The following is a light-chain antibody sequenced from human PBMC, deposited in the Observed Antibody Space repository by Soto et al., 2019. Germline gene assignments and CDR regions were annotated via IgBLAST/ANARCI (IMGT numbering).Light chain of an antibody. CDR3: QHCINWAIT. CDR1: HSAGHN. J-gene: IGKJ5*01. CDR2: GAS. V-gene: IGKV3-15*01. Sequence: IVMTQSPATLSVSPGETATLSCRASHSAGHNLAWYQQKPGQTPRLLIYGASTRATGIPVRFIGSGSGTEFTLTISSLQSEDFAVYYCQHCINWAITFGQGTRLEIK.